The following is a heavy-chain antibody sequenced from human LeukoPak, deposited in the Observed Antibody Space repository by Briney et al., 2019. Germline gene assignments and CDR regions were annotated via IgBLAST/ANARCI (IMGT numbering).Heavy chain of an antibody. J-gene: IGHJ4*02. D-gene: IGHD6-19*01. CDR3: ARQVVAVAGTGYFDY. V-gene: IGHV4-39*01. Sequence: SETLSLTCTVSGGPIRSSSYYWGWIRQPPGKGLEWIESIYYSGSTYYNASLKSRGTISVDTSKNQFSLKLNSVTAADTAVYFCARQVVAVAGTGYFDYWGQGTLVTVSS. CDR1: GGPIRSSSYY. CDR2: IYYSGST.